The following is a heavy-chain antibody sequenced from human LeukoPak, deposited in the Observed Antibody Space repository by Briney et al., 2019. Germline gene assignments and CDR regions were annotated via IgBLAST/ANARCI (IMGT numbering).Heavy chain of an antibody. V-gene: IGHV4-4*02. J-gene: IGHJ4*02. Sequence: PSGTLSLTCAVSGGSISSTNWWSWVRQPAGKGLEWIGRIYTSGSTNYNPSLKSRVTISADMSKNQFSLKLRSVTAADTAVYFCVREGSVAFVYWGQGALVTVSS. CDR1: GGSISSTNW. D-gene: IGHD3-10*01. CDR2: IYTSGST. CDR3: VREGSVAFVY.